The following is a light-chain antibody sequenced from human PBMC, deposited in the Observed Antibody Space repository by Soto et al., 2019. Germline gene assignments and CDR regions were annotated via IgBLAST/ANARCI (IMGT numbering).Light chain of an antibody. CDR1: QSVSSN. V-gene: IGKV3-15*01. CDR3: QQYNKWPRT. CDR2: GAS. Sequence: VVMTQSPATLSVSPGERATLSCRASQSVSSNLAWYQKKPGQAPRLLIFGASSRANGIPARFSGSGSGTEFTLTISNLQTEDFAVYYCQQYNKWPRTFGQGTKVDI. J-gene: IGKJ1*01.